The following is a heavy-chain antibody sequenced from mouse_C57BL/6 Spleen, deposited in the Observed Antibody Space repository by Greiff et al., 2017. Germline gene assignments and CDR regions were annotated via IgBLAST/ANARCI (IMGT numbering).Heavy chain of an antibody. CDR3: ARSYYSNYVFDY. D-gene: IGHD2-5*01. V-gene: IGHV1-39*01. CDR1: GYSFTDYN. CDR2: INPNYGTT. J-gene: IGHJ2*01. Sequence: EVKLMESGPELVKPGASVKISCKASGYSFTDYNMNWVKQSNGKSLEWIGVINPNYGTTSYNQKFKGKATLTVDQSSSTAYMQLNSLTSEDSAVYYCARSYYSNYVFDYWGQGTTLTVSS.